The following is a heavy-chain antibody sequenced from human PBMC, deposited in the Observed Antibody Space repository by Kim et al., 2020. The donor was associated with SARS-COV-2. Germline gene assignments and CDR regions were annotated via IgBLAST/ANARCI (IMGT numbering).Heavy chain of an antibody. J-gene: IGHJ4*02. Sequence: SETLSLTCAVSGGSISSSNWWSWVRQPPGKGLEWIGEIYHSGSTNYNPSLKSRVTISVDKSKNQFSLKLSSVTAADTAVYYCARRVGATTGYYFDYWGQGTLVTVSS. CDR1: GGSISSSNW. D-gene: IGHD1-26*01. V-gene: IGHV4-4*02. CDR3: ARRVGATTGYYFDY. CDR2: IYHSGST.